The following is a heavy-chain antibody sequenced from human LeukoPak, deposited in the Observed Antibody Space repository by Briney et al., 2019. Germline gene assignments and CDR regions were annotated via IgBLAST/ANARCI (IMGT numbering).Heavy chain of an antibody. J-gene: IGHJ3*01. V-gene: IGHV3-30-3*01. Sequence: GGSLRLSCAASRFTFSTHGMHWVRQAPGKGLEWVAVISYHGSNKHYADSVKGRFTISRDNSKNSLYLQMHSLRPEATAVYYCARAYSGSFYEAFDFWGQGTMVTVSS. CDR3: ARAYSGSFYEAFDF. D-gene: IGHD1-26*01. CDR2: ISYHGSNK. CDR1: RFTFSTHG.